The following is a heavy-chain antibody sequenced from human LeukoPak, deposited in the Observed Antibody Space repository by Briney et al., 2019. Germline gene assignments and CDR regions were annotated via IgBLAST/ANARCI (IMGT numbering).Heavy chain of an antibody. J-gene: IGHJ4*02. D-gene: IGHD5-24*01. CDR1: GFTFDDYA. CDR3: AKDIWPGWWLQLDY. V-gene: IGHV3-43*02. Sequence: PGGSLRLSCAASGFTFDDYAMHWVRQAPGKGLEWVSLISGDGGSTYYADSVKGRFTISGDNSKNSLYLQMNSLRTEDTALYYCAKDIWPGWWLQLDYWGQGTLVTVSS. CDR2: ISGDGGST.